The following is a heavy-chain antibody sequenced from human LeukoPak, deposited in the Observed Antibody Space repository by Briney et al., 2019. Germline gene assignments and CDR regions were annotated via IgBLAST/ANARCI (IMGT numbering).Heavy chain of an antibody. CDR1: GGSISSGDYY. V-gene: IGHV4-30-4*01. D-gene: IGHD2-2*01. CDR2: IYYSGNT. CDR3: ARAGSYQDYYYYMDV. J-gene: IGHJ6*03. Sequence: SETLSLTCTVSGGSISSGDYYWSWIRQPPGKGLEWIGYIYYSGNTYYNPSLKSRVTISIDTSKNQISLKLTSVTAADTAVYYCARAGSYQDYYYYMDVWGKGTTVTVSS.